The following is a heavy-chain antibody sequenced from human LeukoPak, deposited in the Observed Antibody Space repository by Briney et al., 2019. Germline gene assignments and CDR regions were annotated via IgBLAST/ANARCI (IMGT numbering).Heavy chain of an antibody. D-gene: IGHD6-13*01. CDR1: GFTFSSYS. CDR2: ISSSSSYI. Sequence: GGSLRLSCAASGFTFSSYSMNWVRQAPGKGLEWVSSISSSSSYIYYADPVKGRFTISRDNAKNSLYLQMNSLRAEDTAVYYCARASRIAAAGTFDYWGQGTLVTVSS. V-gene: IGHV3-21*01. J-gene: IGHJ4*02. CDR3: ARASRIAAAGTFDY.